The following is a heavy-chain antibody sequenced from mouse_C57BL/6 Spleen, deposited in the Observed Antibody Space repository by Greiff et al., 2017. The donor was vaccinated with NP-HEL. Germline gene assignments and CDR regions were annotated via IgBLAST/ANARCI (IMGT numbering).Heavy chain of an antibody. J-gene: IGHJ1*03. CDR1: GFSLTSYG. D-gene: IGHD2-12*01. V-gene: IGHV2-2*01. Sequence: VKLVESGPGLVQPSQSLSITCTVSGFSLTSYGVHWVRQSPGKGLEWLGVIWSGGSTDYNAAFISRLSISKDNSKSQVFFKMNSLQADDTAIYYCARMTIARYFDVWGTGTTVTVSS. CDR3: ARMTIARYFDV. CDR2: IWSGGST.